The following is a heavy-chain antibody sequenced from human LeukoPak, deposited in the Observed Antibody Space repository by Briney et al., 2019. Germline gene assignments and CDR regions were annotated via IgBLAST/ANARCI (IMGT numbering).Heavy chain of an antibody. CDR2: IYCSGST. Sequence: PSETLSLTCTVSGGSISSYYWSWIRQPPGKGLAWIGFIYCSGSTNYNPSLKSRVTISLDTSKNQFSLKLSSVTAADTAVYYCARLRGYSYPFDYWGQGTLVTVSS. CDR3: ARLRGYSYPFDY. V-gene: IGHV4-59*08. J-gene: IGHJ4*02. D-gene: IGHD5-18*01. CDR1: GGSISSYY.